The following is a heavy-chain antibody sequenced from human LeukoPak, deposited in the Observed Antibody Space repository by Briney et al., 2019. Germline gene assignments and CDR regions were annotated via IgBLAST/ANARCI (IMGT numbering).Heavy chain of an antibody. CDR3: ARDRTSYYYYMDV. Sequence: GGSLRLSCVASGFSFDDYGMFWVRQAPGKGLEWVSGISWNGDNTSYADSVKGRFTISRDNAKNSLYLQMNSLRAEDTALYHCARDRTSYYYYMDVWGKGTTVTVSS. V-gene: IGHV3-20*01. CDR2: ISWNGDNT. D-gene: IGHD2-2*01. CDR1: GFSFDDYG. J-gene: IGHJ6*03.